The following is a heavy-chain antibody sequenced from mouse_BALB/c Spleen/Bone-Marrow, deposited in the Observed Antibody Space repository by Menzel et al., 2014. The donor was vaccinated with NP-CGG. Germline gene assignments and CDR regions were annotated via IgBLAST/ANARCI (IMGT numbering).Heavy chain of an antibody. J-gene: IGHJ4*01. V-gene: IGHV1S137*01. CDR2: ISTYYGDA. Sequence: QVQLQRSGAELVRPGVSVKISCKGSGYTFTDYAMHWVKQSHAKSLEWIGVISTYYGDASYNQKFKGKATMTVDKSSSTAYMELARLTSEDSAIYYCARRGGFYAMDYWGQGTSVTVSS. CDR3: ARRGGFYAMDY. CDR1: GYTFTDYA.